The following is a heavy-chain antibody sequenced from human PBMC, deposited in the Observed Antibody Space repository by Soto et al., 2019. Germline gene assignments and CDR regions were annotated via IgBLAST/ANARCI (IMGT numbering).Heavy chain of an antibody. Sequence: EVQLLESGGGLVQPGGSLRLSCAASGLTFSSYAMNWVRQAPGKGLEWVSVITGSGDSTYYADSVKGRFTISRDNSKNTLYVQMNSLRAEDTAVYYCAKAISGYNAPLDHWGQGTRVTVSS. V-gene: IGHV3-23*01. J-gene: IGHJ4*02. CDR1: GLTFSSYA. CDR2: ITGSGDST. D-gene: IGHD1-20*01. CDR3: AKAISGYNAPLDH.